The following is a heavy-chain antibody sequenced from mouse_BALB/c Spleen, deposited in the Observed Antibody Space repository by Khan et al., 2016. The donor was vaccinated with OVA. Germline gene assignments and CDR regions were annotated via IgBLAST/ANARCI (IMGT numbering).Heavy chain of an antibody. CDR1: GYTFSSYW. D-gene: IGHD2-1*01. V-gene: IGHV1-9*01. Sequence: QGPLKQAGAGLMKPWASVKISCKATGYTFSSYWIEWVKQRPGHGLEGIGEILPGSGSTNYNEKSKGKATFTADTSYNTAYMQLNSLTSEDSAVYYCTRTGNYRDYFDYWGQGTTLTVSS. CDR2: ILPGSGST. CDR3: TRTGNYRDYFDY. J-gene: IGHJ2*01.